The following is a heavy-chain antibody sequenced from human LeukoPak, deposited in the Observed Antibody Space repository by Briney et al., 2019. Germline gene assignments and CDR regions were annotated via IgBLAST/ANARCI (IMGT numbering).Heavy chain of an antibody. CDR3: ARSRGTYYYDSSGYYLDY. CDR1: GGSFSGYY. Sequence: PSETLSLTCAVYGGSFSGYYWSWIRQPPGKGLEWIGEINHSGSTNYNPSPKSRVTISVDTSKNQFSLKLSSVTAADTAVYYCARSRGTYYYDSSGYYLDYWGQGTLVTVSS. D-gene: IGHD3-22*01. V-gene: IGHV4-34*01. J-gene: IGHJ4*02. CDR2: INHSGST.